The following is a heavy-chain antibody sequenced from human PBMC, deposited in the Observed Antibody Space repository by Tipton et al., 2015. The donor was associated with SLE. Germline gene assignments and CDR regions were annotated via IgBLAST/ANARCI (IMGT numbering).Heavy chain of an antibody. Sequence: QLVQSGAEVKKPGESLRISCKGSGYNFTNYWIGWVRQMPGKGLEWMGIIYPGDSDTRYSPSFQGQVTISADKSISTAYLQWSSLKASDTAMYYCASPYYYGSGSYAFDIWGQGTMVTVSS. D-gene: IGHD3-10*01. J-gene: IGHJ3*02. CDR3: ASPYYYGSGSYAFDI. V-gene: IGHV5-51*01. CDR1: GYNFTNYW. CDR2: IYPGDSDT.